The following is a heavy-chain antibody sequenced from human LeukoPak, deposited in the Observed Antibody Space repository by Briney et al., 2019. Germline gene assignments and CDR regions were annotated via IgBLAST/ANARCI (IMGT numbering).Heavy chain of an antibody. CDR1: GGSISSGGYY. CDR3: AAAPLQFEDYFDY. CDR2: IYYSGST. V-gene: IGHV4-61*08. D-gene: IGHD5-24*01. Sequence: PSETLSLTCTVSGGSISSGGYYWSWIRQPPGKGLEWIGYIYYSGSTNYNPSLKSRVTISVDTSKNQFSLKLNSVTAADTAVYYCAAAPLQFEDYFDYWGQGTLVTVSS. J-gene: IGHJ4*02.